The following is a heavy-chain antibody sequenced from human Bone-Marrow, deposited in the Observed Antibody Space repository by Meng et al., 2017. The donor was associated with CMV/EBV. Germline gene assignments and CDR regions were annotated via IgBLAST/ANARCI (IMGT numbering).Heavy chain of an antibody. D-gene: IGHD3-10*01. V-gene: IGHV3-43*01. J-gene: IGHJ6*02. Sequence: GESLKISCAASGFTFDDYTMHWVRQAPGKGLEWVSLISWDGGSTYYADSVKGRFTISRDNAKNSLYLQMNSLRAEDTALYHCARVGYCDMVRGRTTCYGMDVWGQGTTVTVSS. CDR2: ISWDGGST. CDR1: GFTFDDYT. CDR3: ARVGYCDMVRGRTTCYGMDV.